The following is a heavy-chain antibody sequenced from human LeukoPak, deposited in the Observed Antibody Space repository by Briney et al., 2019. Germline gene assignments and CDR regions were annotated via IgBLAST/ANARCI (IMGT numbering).Heavy chain of an antibody. D-gene: IGHD5-12*01. CDR1: GFTVSSYH. Sequence: GGSLRLSCAASGFTVSSYHMSWVRQAPGKELEWVSVIYNGGGTHYADSVKGRFTISRDKSKSTVYLQMNSLRAEDTAVYYCARNGYSSSFGYWGQGTLVTVSS. J-gene: IGHJ4*02. CDR3: ARNGYSSSFGY. V-gene: IGHV3-53*01. CDR2: IYNGGGT.